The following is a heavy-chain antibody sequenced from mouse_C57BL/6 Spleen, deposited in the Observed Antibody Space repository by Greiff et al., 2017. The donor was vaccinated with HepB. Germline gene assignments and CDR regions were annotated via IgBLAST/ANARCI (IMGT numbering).Heavy chain of an antibody. Sequence: QVQLQQPGAELVKPGASVKLSCKASGYTFTSYWMQWVNQRPGQGLEWIGEIDPSDSYTNYNQKFKGKATLTVDTSSSTAYMQLSSLTSEDSAVYYCAREGLLRYWGQGTTLTVSS. J-gene: IGHJ2*01. CDR1: GYTFTSYW. CDR3: AREGLLRY. CDR2: IDPSDSYT. V-gene: IGHV1-50*01. D-gene: IGHD1-1*01.